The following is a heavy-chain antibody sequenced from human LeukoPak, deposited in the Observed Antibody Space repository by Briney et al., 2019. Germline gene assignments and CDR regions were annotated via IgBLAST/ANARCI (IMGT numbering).Heavy chain of an antibody. D-gene: IGHD5-12*01. Sequence: SETLSLTCAVYGGSFSGYYWSWIRQPPGKGLEWIGEINHSGSTNYNPSLKSRVTISVDTSKNQFSPKLSSVTAADTAVYYCATTRTLGYSGYARFDYWGQGTLVTVSS. CDR2: INHSGST. CDR3: ATTRTLGYSGYARFDY. CDR1: GGSFSGYY. V-gene: IGHV4-34*01. J-gene: IGHJ4*02.